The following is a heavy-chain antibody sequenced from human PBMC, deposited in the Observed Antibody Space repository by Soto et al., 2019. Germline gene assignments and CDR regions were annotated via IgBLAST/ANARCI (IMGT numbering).Heavy chain of an antibody. Sequence: QVQLQQWGAGLLKPSETLSLTCAVYGGSFSGYYWSWIRQPPGKGLEWIGEINHSGSTNYNPSLKSPVTISGDPSKNQFSLKLSSVTAAGTAVYYWARGRGLVATSGSYSSGPRRGGGSDYWGQGTLVTVSS. CDR1: GGSFSGYY. V-gene: IGHV4-34*01. CDR2: INHSGST. CDR3: ARGRGLVATSGSYSSGPRRGGGSDY. J-gene: IGHJ4*02. D-gene: IGHD1-26*01.